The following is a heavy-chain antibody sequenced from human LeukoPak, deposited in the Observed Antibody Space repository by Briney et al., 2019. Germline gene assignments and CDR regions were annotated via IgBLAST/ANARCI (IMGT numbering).Heavy chain of an antibody. Sequence: PRGSLRLSCVASGFSFNNYRMTWVRQAPGKGLEWVANIKQDGSEKQYVDSVKGRFAISRDNAKKSLYLQINTLRAEDTAVYYCVRGPHIAATSYWGQGTLVTVSS. D-gene: IGHD6-25*01. CDR1: GFSFNNYR. CDR2: IKQDGSEK. V-gene: IGHV3-7*03. J-gene: IGHJ4*02. CDR3: VRGPHIAATSY.